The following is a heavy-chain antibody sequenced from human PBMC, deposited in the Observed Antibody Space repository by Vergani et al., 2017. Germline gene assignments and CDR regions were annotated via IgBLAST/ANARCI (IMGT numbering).Heavy chain of an antibody. CDR3: ASRRPRLNLGSKSNAGTFDS. CDR2: ITAIGSA. CDR1: GGSLSGYF. J-gene: IGHJ4*02. D-gene: IGHD3-10*01. V-gene: IGHV4-34*02. Sequence: QVHLQQRGAGVLKPSETLSLTCGVIGGSLSGYFWSWIRQSPGRGLEWIGEITAIGSAKYSPSATSRVTISVDRSRGEFTLTGTSVTAADTGLYFCASRRPRLNLGSKSNAGTFDSWGQGTLVTVSS.